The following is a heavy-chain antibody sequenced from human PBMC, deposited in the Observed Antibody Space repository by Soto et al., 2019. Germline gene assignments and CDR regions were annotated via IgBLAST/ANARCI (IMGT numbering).Heavy chain of an antibody. D-gene: IGHD3-9*01. CDR1: NGSISPNY. J-gene: IGHJ1*01. Sequence: SETLSLTCTFSNGSISPNYWSLIRQPTGKGLEWIGYIYYSGSTNYNPSLKSRVTISVDTSKNQFSLKLSSVTAADTAVYYCARVSYILTGYYPHAEYFQHWGQGTLVTVSS. V-gene: IGHV4-59*01. CDR3: ARVSYILTGYYPHAEYFQH. CDR2: IYYSGST.